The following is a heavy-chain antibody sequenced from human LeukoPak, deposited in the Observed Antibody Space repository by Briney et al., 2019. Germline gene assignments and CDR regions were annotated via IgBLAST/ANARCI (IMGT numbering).Heavy chain of an antibody. Sequence: TASQTLSLTCTVSGGSISSGGYYWSWIRQPPGKGLEWIGYIYYSGSTNYNPSLKSRVTISVDTSKNQFSLKLSSVTAADTAVYYCARGQYYYYYYMDVWGKGTTVTVSS. V-gene: IGHV4-61*08. CDR3: ARGQYYYYYYMDV. J-gene: IGHJ6*03. CDR2: IYYSGST. CDR1: GGSISSGGYY.